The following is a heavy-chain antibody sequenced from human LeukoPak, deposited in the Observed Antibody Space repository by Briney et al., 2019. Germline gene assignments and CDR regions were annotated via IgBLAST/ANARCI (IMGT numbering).Heavy chain of an antibody. CDR2: ISGYNGNT. D-gene: IGHD6-13*01. CDR1: GYTFTSYA. J-gene: IGHJ5*02. V-gene: IGHV1-18*01. CDR3: ARDSSSCPDP. Sequence: ASVKVSCKASGYTFTSYAISWVRQAPGQGLEWMGWISGYNGNTNYAQKLRGRVTLTTDTSTTTAYMELRSLRSDDTAVYYCARDSSSCPDPWGQGTLVTVSS.